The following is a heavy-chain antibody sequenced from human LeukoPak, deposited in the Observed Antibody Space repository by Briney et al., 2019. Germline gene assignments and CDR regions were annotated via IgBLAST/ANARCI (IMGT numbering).Heavy chain of an antibody. D-gene: IGHD3-22*01. CDR3: ARELISYGTYYYDSSGLNY. V-gene: IGHV4-30-4*08. Sequence: SETLSLTCTVSIGSISSGDYYWSWIRQPPGKGLEWIGYIYYSGSTYYNPSLKSRVTISVDTSKNQFSLKLSSVTAADTAVYYCARELISYGTYYYDSSGLNYWGQGTLVTVSS. CDR2: IYYSGST. J-gene: IGHJ4*02. CDR1: IGSISSGDYY.